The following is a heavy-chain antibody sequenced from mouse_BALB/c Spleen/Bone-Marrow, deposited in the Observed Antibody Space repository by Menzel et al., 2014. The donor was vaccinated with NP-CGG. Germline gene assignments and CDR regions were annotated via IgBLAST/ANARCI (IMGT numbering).Heavy chain of an antibody. CDR3: AREGAYYRYIDY. D-gene: IGHD2-14*01. Sequence: VKLVDSGPGLVSPSQSLSITCTVSGFSLTTYGIHWVRQPPGKGLEWLGVIWAGGTTIYNSTLMSRLSISKDTSKSQVFLKMNSLQTDDTAIYYCAREGAYYRYIDYWGQGTTLTVSS. CDR1: GFSLTTYG. CDR2: IWAGGTT. J-gene: IGHJ2*01. V-gene: IGHV2-9*02.